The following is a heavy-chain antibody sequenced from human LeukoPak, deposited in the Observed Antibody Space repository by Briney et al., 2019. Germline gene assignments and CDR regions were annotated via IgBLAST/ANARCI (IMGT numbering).Heavy chain of an antibody. CDR1: GYTFTSYG. D-gene: IGHD3-16*02. CDR3: ARAVITFGGVIVYFDY. V-gene: IGHV1-18*01. Sequence: GASVKVSCKASGYTFTSYGISWVRQAPGQGLEWMGWISAYNGNTNSAQKLQGRVTMTTGTSTSTAYMELRSLRSDDTAVYYCARAVITFGGVIVYFDYWGQGTLVTVSS. J-gene: IGHJ4*02. CDR2: ISAYNGNT.